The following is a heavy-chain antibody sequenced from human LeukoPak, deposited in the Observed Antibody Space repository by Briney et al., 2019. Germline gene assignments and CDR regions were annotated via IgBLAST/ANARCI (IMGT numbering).Heavy chain of an antibody. CDR1: GYTFTGYY. J-gene: IGHJ4*02. D-gene: IGHD5-18*01. V-gene: IGHV1-2*06. CDR3: AREYSYGAGQDY. CDR2: INPNSGGS. Sequence: ASVKVSCKASGYTFTGYYMHGVRQAPGQGLEWVGRINPNSGGSNYAQKFQGSVTMTRDTSISTAYMELSRLRSDDSAVYYWAREYSYGAGQDYWGQGTLVTVSS.